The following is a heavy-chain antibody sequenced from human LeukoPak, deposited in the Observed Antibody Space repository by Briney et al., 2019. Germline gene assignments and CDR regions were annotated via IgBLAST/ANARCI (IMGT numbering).Heavy chain of an antibody. CDR1: GFTFSSFS. V-gene: IGHV3-48*01. J-gene: IGHJ4*02. CDR2: ISSGSGTI. CDR3: VRDRDGSGYYYLY. D-gene: IGHD3-22*01. Sequence: PGGPLRLSCAASGFTFSSFSMNWVRQALGKGLEWVSYISSGSGTIYYADSAKGRFTISRDNAKNSLFLQMNSLRAEDTALYYCVRDRDGSGYYYLYWGQGTLVTVSS.